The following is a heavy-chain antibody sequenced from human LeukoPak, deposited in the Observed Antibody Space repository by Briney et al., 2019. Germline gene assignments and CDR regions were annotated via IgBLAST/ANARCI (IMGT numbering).Heavy chain of an antibody. D-gene: IGHD3-9*01. Sequence: AASVKVSCKASGGTFSSYAISWVRQAPGQGLEWMGGIIPIFGTANYAQKFQGRVTTTTDESTSTAYMELSSLRSEDTAVYYCARSRGVDILTGYYLFDPWGQGTLVTVSS. CDR1: GGTFSSYA. J-gene: IGHJ5*02. CDR2: IIPIFGTA. V-gene: IGHV1-69*05. CDR3: ARSRGVDILTGYYLFDP.